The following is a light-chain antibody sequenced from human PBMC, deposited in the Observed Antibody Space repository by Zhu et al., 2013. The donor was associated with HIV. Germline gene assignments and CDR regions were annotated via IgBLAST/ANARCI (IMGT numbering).Light chain of an antibody. CDR3: QQYHNWPPLT. V-gene: IGKV3-15*01. CDR1: QNISRD. Sequence: EIVLTQSPVTLSLPPGERATLSCRASQNISRDLAWYQQKPGQAPRLVMYVASSRAAGIPARFSGSGYGTEFTLTISSLQSEDFAVYYCQQYHNWPPLTFGGGTKVEIK. J-gene: IGKJ4*01. CDR2: VAS.